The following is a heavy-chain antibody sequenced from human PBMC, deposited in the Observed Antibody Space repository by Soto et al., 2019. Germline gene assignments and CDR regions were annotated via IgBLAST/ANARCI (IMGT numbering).Heavy chain of an antibody. V-gene: IGHV3-53*01. J-gene: IGHJ6*02. Sequence: GGSLRLSCAASGFTVSSNYMSWVRQAPGKGLEWVSVIYSGGSTYYADSVKGRFTISRDNSKNTLYLQMNSLRAEDTAVYYCARDLAIAVAGTVGYYYYGMDVWGQGTTVTVSS. CDR2: IYSGGST. CDR1: GFTVSSNY. D-gene: IGHD6-19*01. CDR3: ARDLAIAVAGTVGYYYYGMDV.